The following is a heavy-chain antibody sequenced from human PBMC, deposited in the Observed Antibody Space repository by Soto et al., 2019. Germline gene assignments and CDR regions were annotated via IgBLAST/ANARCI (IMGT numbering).Heavy chain of an antibody. Sequence: ASVKVSCKASGYTFTSYGISWVRQAPGQGLEWMGWISAYNGNTNYAQKLQGRVTMTTDTSTSTAYMELRSLRSDDTAVYYCAREWYYGSGSYNNNWFDPWGQGTLVTVS. CDR1: GYTFTSYG. J-gene: IGHJ5*02. D-gene: IGHD3-10*01. CDR2: ISAYNGNT. V-gene: IGHV1-18*01. CDR3: AREWYYGSGSYNNNWFDP.